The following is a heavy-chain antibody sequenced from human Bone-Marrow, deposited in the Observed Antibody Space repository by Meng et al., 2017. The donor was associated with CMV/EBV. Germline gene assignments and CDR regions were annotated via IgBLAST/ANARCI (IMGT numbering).Heavy chain of an antibody. V-gene: IGHV3-23*01. CDR3: ANKGEGWHSPLYYYYYGMDV. CDR2: ISGSGGST. J-gene: IGHJ6*02. D-gene: IGHD3-16*01. CDR1: SDA. Sequence: SDAMGWVRQATGKGLEWVSAISGSGGSTYYADSVKGRFTISRDNSKNTLYLQMNSLRAEDTAVYYCANKGEGWHSPLYYYYYGMDVWGQGTTVTVSS.